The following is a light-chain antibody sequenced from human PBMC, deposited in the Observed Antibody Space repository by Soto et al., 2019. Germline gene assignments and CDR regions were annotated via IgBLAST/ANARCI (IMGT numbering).Light chain of an antibody. CDR1: SGHSSYA. Sequence: QSVLTQSPSASASLGASVKLTCTLSSGHSSYAIAWHQQQPEKGPRYLMKLNSDGSHSKGDGIPDRFSGSSSGAERYLTISRLQSEDEADYYCQTWGTGIRGFGTGTKLTVL. CDR3: QTWGTGIRG. J-gene: IGLJ1*01. CDR2: LNSDGSH. V-gene: IGLV4-69*01.